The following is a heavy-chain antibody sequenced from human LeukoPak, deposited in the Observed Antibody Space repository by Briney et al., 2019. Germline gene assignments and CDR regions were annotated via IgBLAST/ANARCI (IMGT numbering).Heavy chain of an antibody. V-gene: IGHV4-39*01. CDR1: GGSISSSNYF. J-gene: IGHJ5*02. CDR2: IYYRGNT. D-gene: IGHD5-18*01. Sequence: SETLSLTCSASGGSISSSNYFWGWIRQPPGMGLEWIASIYYRGNTYYNPSLKSRVTIYIDTSKNHFSLKVTSVTAADTAIYYCARQKYIGRNNWFDAWGQGSLVTVSS. CDR3: ARQKYIGRNNWFDA.